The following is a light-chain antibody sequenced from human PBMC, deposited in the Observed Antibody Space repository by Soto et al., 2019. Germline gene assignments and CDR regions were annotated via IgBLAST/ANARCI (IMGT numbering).Light chain of an antibody. V-gene: IGKV3-11*01. CDR3: QQRSNWPPRT. CDR1: HTISSSY. Sequence: EIVLTQSPGTLSLSPGERATLSCRASHTISSSYLAWYQQKPGQAPRLLIYDASNRATGIPARFSGSGSGTDFTLTISSLEPEDFAVYYCQQRSNWPPRTFGQGTKLEIK. J-gene: IGKJ2*01. CDR2: DAS.